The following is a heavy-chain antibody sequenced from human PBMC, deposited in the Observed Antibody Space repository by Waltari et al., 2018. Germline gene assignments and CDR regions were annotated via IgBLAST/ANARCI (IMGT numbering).Heavy chain of an antibody. CDR1: GGSIASSNYY. D-gene: IGHD3-3*01. Sequence: QLQLQASGPGLVKPSETLSLTCNVSGGSIASSNYYWGWIRQPPGKGLEWIGSVSYTGITFSNPSLKSRLTMSVDTSKNQFSLKLSSVTATDTATYYCSKTYYNFRSGQRRDTFHIWGQGTMVTVSS. CDR2: VSYTGIT. J-gene: IGHJ3*02. CDR3: SKTYYNFRSGQRRDTFHI. V-gene: IGHV4-39*01.